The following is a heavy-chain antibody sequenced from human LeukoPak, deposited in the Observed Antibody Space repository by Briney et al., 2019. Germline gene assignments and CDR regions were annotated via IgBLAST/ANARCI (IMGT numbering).Heavy chain of an antibody. J-gene: IGHJ4*02. CDR2: LYSDGNT. D-gene: IGHD1-14*01. Sequence: GGSLRLSCAASGFTVITNDMPWVHQAPGKGLECVSVLYSDGNTKYADYVQGRFTISRDNSKNTLYLEMNSLSPDDTAVYYCARGVEPLAANTLAYWGQGTLVTVSS. V-gene: IGHV3-53*01. CDR3: ARGVEPLAANTLAY. CDR1: GFTVITND.